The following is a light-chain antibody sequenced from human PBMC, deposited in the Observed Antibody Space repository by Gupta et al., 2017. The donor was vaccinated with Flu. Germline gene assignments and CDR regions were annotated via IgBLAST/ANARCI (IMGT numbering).Light chain of an antibody. CDR1: QGIRNY. CDR2: DAS. CDR3: QQDDNLPVD. V-gene: IGKV1-33*01. Sequence: DIQMTQSPSSLSASVGDRVTITCQASQGIRNYLNWYQQKPGKAPKLLIYDASNLETGVPSRFSGSGSGTDFTLTISSLQPEDIATYYCQQDDNLPVDFGQGTKVEI. J-gene: IGKJ2*01.